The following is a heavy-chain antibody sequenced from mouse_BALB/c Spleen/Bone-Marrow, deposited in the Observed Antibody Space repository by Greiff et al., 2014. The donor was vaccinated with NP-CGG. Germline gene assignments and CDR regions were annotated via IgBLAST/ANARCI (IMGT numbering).Heavy chain of an antibody. V-gene: IGHV1S41*01. CDR2: IAPGSGST. D-gene: IGHD2-2*01. CDR1: GYTFTNYW. J-gene: IGHJ1*01. CDR3: ARERYGYDGWYFDV. Sequence: DLVKPGASVKLSCKTSGYTFTNYWINWIKHRPGLGLEWLGRIAPGSGSTYYNEMFKVKAPLTVDTSSSTAYIQLSSLSSEDSAVYFCARERYGYDGWYFDVWGAGTTVTVSS.